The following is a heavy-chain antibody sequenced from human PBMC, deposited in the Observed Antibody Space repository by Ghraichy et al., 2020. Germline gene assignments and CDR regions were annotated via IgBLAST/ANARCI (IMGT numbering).Heavy chain of an antibody. CDR1: GGSISSYY. D-gene: IGHD6-19*01. V-gene: IGHV4-4*09. CDR2: IYTSGST. Sequence: SQTLSLTCTVSGGSISSYYWSWIRQPPGKGLEWIGYIYTSGSTNYNPSLKSRVTISVDTSKNQFSLKLSSVTAADTAVYYCARHQGEWLVAYFDYWGQGTLVTVSS. CDR3: ARHQGEWLVAYFDY. J-gene: IGHJ4*02.